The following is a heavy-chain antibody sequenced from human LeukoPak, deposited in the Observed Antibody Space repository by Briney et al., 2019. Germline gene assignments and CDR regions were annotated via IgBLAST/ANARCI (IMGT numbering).Heavy chain of an antibody. D-gene: IGHD3-10*01. J-gene: IGHJ4*02. CDR1: GFTFSSYE. Sequence: SGGSLRLSCAASGFTFSSYEMNWVRQAPGKGLKWISYINSGGDTLYYADSVKGRITVSRDNAKNSLGLQMNSLRAEDTAVYYCARGARSVRGVIPYFDYWGQGTLVTVSS. CDR2: INSGGDTL. V-gene: IGHV3-48*03. CDR3: ARGARSVRGVIPYFDY.